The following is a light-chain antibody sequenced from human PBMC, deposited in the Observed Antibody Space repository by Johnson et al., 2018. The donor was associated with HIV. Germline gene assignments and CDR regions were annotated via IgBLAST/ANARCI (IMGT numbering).Light chain of an antibody. CDR2: DNN. V-gene: IGLV1-51*01. CDR3: GTWDSSLSFYV. CDR1: SSNIGNNY. J-gene: IGLJ1*01. Sequence: QSVLTQPPSVSAAPGQKVTISCSGSSSNIGNNYVSWYQQLPGTAPKLLIYDNNKRPSGIPDRFSGSKSGTSATLGITGLQTGDEADYYCGTWDSSLSFYVFGSGTKIVVL.